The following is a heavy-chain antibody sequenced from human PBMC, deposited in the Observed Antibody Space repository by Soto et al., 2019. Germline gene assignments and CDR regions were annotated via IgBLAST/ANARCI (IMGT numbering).Heavy chain of an antibody. V-gene: IGHV4-31*03. CDR2: IYYSGTT. J-gene: IGHJ6*02. CDR1: GDSIISGGYY. D-gene: IGHD3-9*01. CDR3: ARDITGYSGIDV. Sequence: SSETLSLTCTVSGDSIISGGYYWTWIRQHPGRGLEWIGYIYYSGTTYYNPSLKSRVLILVDTSNNQFSLNLRSVTAADTATYYCARDITGYSGIDVWGQGTTVTVSS.